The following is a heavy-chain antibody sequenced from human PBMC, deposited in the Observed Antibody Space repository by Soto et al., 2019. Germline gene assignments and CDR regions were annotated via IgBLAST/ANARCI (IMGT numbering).Heavy chain of an antibody. CDR3: ASLRLYSSSWFSFDY. CDR2: ISAYNGNT. J-gene: IGHJ4*02. D-gene: IGHD6-13*01. V-gene: IGHV1-18*01. Sequence: ASVKVSCKASGYTFTSYGISWVRQAPGQGLEWMGWISAYNGNTNYAQKLQGRVTMTTDTSTSTAYMELRSLRSDDTAVYYCASLRLYSSSWFSFDYWGQGTLVTVSS. CDR1: GYTFTSYG.